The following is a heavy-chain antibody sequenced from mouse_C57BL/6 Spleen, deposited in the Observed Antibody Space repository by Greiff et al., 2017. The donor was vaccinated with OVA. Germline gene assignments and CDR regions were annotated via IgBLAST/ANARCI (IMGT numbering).Heavy chain of an antibody. Sequence: QVQLKQSGAELVRPGTSVKVSCKASGYAFTNYLIEWVKQRPGQGLGWIGVINPGSGGTNYNEKFKGKATLTADKSSSTAYMQLSSLTSEDSAVYFCTYGSSYEDWDFDVWGTGTTVTVSS. CDR3: TYGSSYEDWDFDV. J-gene: IGHJ1*03. D-gene: IGHD1-1*01. CDR1: GYAFTNYL. V-gene: IGHV1-54*01. CDR2: INPGSGGT.